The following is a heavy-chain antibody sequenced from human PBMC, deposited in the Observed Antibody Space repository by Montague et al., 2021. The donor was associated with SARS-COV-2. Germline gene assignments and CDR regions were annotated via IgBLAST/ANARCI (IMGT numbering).Heavy chain of an antibody. J-gene: IGHJ6*02. D-gene: IGHD3-10*01. CDR1: GFTFSSYA. CDR2: ISYDGSNK. Sequence: SLRLSCAASGFTFSSYAMHWVRPAPGKGLEWVAVISYDGSNKYYADSVKGRFTISRDNSKNTLYLQMNSLRAEDTAVYYCARDREITMVRGAPLYGMDVWGQGTTVTVSS. CDR3: ARDREITMVRGAPLYGMDV. V-gene: IGHV3-30-3*01.